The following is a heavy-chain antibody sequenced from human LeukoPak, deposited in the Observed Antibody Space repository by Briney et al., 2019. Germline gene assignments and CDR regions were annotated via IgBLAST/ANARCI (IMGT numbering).Heavy chain of an antibody. V-gene: IGHV5-51*01. CDR3: SGHVVGATYYYYMDV. Sequence: GESLKISCQGSGSSFTSYWIGWVRQMPGKGLEWMGIIYPGDSDTRYSPSFQGQVTISADKSISTAYLQWSSLKASDTAMYYCSGHVVGATYYYYMDVWGKGTTVTVSS. CDR2: IYPGDSDT. J-gene: IGHJ6*03. D-gene: IGHD1-26*01. CDR1: GSSFTSYW.